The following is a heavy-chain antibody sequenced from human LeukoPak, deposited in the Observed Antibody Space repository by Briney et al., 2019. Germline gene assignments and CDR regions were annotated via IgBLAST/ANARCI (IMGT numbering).Heavy chain of an antibody. D-gene: IGHD3-3*01. CDR3: TTDLPLPYDFWSGYPFDY. V-gene: IGHV3-15*01. CDR2: IKSKTDGGTT. CDR1: GFTVSSNY. Sequence: GGSLRLSCAASGFTVSSNYMTWVRQAPGKGLEWVGRIKSKTDGGTTDYAAPVKGRFTISRDDSKNTLYLQMNSLKTEDTAVYCCTTDLPLPYDFWSGYPFDYWGQGTLVTVSS. J-gene: IGHJ4*02.